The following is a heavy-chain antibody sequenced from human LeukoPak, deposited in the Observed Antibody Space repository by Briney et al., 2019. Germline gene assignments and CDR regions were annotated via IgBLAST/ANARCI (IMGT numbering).Heavy chain of an antibody. CDR3: ARGGGIVGATKADY. D-gene: IGHD1-26*01. CDR2: MNPNSGNT. Sequence: ASMKVSCKASGYTFTSYDINWVRQATGQGLEWMGWMNPNSGNTGYAQKFQGRVTMTRNTSISTAYMELSSLRSEDTAVYYCARGGGIVGATKADYWGQGTLVTVSS. V-gene: IGHV1-8*01. J-gene: IGHJ4*02. CDR1: GYTFTSYD.